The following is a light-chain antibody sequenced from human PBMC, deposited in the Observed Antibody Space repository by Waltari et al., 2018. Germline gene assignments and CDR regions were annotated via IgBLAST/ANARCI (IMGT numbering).Light chain of an antibody. CDR2: GAS. Sequence: EIVLTQSPGILSLSPGERATLSCRASQSVHSNYLAWYQQRPGQAPRLLIYGASSRATGIPDRFSGSGSGTDFILTISRLEPEDFAVFYCQQYGNSPLTFGGGTKVEIK. CDR3: QQYGNSPLT. CDR1: QSVHSNY. V-gene: IGKV3-20*01. J-gene: IGKJ4*01.